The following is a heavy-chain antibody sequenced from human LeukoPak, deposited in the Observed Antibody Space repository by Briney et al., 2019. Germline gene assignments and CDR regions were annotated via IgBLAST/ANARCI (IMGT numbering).Heavy chain of an antibody. V-gene: IGHV4-30-2*01. CDR2: IFQSGST. Sequence: SETLSLTCAVSGGSISSGDYSWSWIRQPPGKGLEWIGYIFQSGSTYYNPSLKSRVTISVDRSKNQFSLKLSSVTAADTAVYYCARHVVDTAMVFYDNWFDPWGQGTLVTVSS. J-gene: IGHJ5*02. D-gene: IGHD5-18*01. CDR3: ARHVVDTAMVFYDNWFDP. CDR1: GGSISSGDYS.